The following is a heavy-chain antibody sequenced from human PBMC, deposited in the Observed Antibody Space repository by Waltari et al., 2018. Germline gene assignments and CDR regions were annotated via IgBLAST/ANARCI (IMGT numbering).Heavy chain of an antibody. Sequence: QVQLQQWGAGLLKPSETLSLTCAVYGGSFSGYYWSWLRQPAGKGLEVIGEINHIGSTNYNPSLKSRVTISVDTSKNQFSLKLSSVTAADTAVYYCARGKGDIVVVVAVTFDYWGQGTLVTVSS. D-gene: IGHD2-15*01. J-gene: IGHJ4*02. V-gene: IGHV4-34*01. CDR1: GGSFSGYY. CDR2: INHIGST. CDR3: ARGKGDIVVVVAVTFDY.